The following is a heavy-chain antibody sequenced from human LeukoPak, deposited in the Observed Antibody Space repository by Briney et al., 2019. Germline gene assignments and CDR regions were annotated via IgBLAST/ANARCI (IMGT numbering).Heavy chain of an antibody. CDR3: ASSGELFYYYFDY. CDR1: GGSISSYY. Sequence: SETLSLTCTVSGGSISSYYWSWIRQPPGKGLEWIGYIYYSGSTNYNPSLKSRVTISVDTSKNQFSLKLSSVTAADTAVYYCASSGELFYYYFDYWGQGTLVTVSS. J-gene: IGHJ4*02. CDR2: IYYSGST. D-gene: IGHD3-10*01. V-gene: IGHV4-59*01.